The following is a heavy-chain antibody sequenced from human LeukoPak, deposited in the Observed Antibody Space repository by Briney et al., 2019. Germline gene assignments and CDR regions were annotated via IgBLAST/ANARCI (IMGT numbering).Heavy chain of an antibody. Sequence: GGSLRLSCAASGFTFSSYSMNWVRQAPGKGLEWVSYISSSSSTIYYADSVKGRFTISRDNAKNSLHLQMNSLRAEDTAVYYCASIPPKNIVVVPAAIRYYYYYMDVWGKGTTVTVSS. CDR2: ISSSSSTI. CDR1: GFTFSSYS. CDR3: ASIPPKNIVVVPAAIRYYYYYMDV. V-gene: IGHV3-48*01. J-gene: IGHJ6*03. D-gene: IGHD2-2*01.